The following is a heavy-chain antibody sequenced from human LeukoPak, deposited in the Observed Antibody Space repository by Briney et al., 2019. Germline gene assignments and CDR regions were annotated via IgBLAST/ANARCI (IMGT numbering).Heavy chain of an antibody. Sequence: SETLSLTCTVSGGSISSYYWSWIRQPPGKGLEWIGYIYYSGSTNYNPSLKSRVTISVDTSKNQFSLKLSSVTAADTAVYYCARQRNYDVLTGYAPVFDYWGQGTLVTVSS. CDR2: IYYSGST. V-gene: IGHV4-59*08. CDR1: GGSISSYY. D-gene: IGHD3-9*01. CDR3: ARQRNYDVLTGYAPVFDY. J-gene: IGHJ4*02.